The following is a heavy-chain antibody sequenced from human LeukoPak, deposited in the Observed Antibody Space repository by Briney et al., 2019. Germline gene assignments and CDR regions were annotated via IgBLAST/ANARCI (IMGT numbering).Heavy chain of an antibody. CDR1: GYTFTSYY. D-gene: IGHD5-18*01. V-gene: IGHV1-46*01. CDR3: ARDGRGYSYGALYYYYGMDV. Sequence: ASVKVSCTASGYTFTSYYMHWVRQAPGQGLEWMGIINPSGGSTSYAQKFQGRVTMTRDTSTSTVYMELSSLRSEDTAVYYCARDGRGYSYGALYYYYGMDVWGQGTTVTVSS. CDR2: INPSGGST. J-gene: IGHJ6*02.